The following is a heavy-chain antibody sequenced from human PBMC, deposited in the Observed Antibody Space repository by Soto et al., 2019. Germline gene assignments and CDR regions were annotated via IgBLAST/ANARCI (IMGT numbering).Heavy chain of an antibody. CDR3: TRDTFNMMRGVMRGTYYGMDV. CDR1: GFTFSNYG. V-gene: IGHV3-21*01. CDR2: ISTSSGYV. D-gene: IGHD3-10*01. J-gene: IGHJ6*02. Sequence: GGSLRLSCADSGFTFSNYGFNWVRRAPGRGLEWVSSISTSSGYVYYADSVTGRFTISRGNAKNSVYLEMTALRAEDTAVYYCTRDTFNMMRGVMRGTYYGMDVWRQGTTVTVSS.